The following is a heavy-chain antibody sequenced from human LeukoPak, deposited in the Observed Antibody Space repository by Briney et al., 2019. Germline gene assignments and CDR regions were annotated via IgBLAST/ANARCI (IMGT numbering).Heavy chain of an antibody. V-gene: IGHV4-4*07. CDR2: IYTSGST. Sequence: SETLSLTCTVSGGSISSYYWSWIRQPAGKGLEWIGRIYTSGSTNYNPSLKSRVTMSVDTPKNQFSLKLSSVTAADTAVYYCARDMRTTRNKYYYYGMDVWGQGTTVTVSS. J-gene: IGHJ6*02. D-gene: IGHD1-1*01. CDR3: ARDMRTTRNKYYYYGMDV. CDR1: GGSISSYY.